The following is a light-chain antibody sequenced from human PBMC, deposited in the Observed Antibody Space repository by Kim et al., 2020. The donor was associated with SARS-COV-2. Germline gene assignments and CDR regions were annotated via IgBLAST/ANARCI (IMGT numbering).Light chain of an antibody. J-gene: IGLJ3*02. CDR1: KLVDKY. Sequence: SPGQTASITCSGDKLVDKYAGWYQQKPGQSPVLVIYQDSKRPSGIPERFSGSNSGNTATLAISGTQAMDEADYYCQAWDSSTWVFGGGTKLTVL. CDR3: QAWDSSTWV. CDR2: QDS. V-gene: IGLV3-1*01.